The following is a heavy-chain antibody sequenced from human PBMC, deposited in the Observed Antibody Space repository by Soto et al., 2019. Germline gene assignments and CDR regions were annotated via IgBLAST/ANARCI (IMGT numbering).Heavy chain of an antibody. V-gene: IGHV3-21*01. CDR3: ARVMCGDCSNYYYSSMDV. CDR2: IGTTSPYI. CDR1: GFTFGTYT. D-gene: IGHD2-21*02. Sequence: GESLKISCAASGFTFGTYTMNWVRQAPGKGLEWVSSIGTTSPYIYYADSLRGRFTISRDNAKNSLYLQMNNLRAGDTAVYYCARVMCGDCSNYYYSSMDVWGQGTTVTVSS. J-gene: IGHJ6*03.